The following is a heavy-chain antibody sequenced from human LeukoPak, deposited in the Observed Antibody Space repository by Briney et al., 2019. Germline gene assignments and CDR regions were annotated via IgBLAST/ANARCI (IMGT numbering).Heavy chain of an antibody. Sequence: GGSLRLSCAASGFTFSSYSMNWVRQAPGKGLEWVSSISSSSSYIYYADSVKGRFTISRDNAKNSLYLQMNSLRAEDTAVYYCARDDGTAEGWFDPWGQGTLVTVSS. V-gene: IGHV3-21*01. CDR3: ARDDGTAEGWFDP. J-gene: IGHJ5*02. CDR2: ISSSSSYI. CDR1: GFTFSSYS. D-gene: IGHD1-1*01.